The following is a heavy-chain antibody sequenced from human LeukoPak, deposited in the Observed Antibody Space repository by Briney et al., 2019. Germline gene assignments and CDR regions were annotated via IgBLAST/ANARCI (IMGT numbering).Heavy chain of an antibody. CDR3: ARGGTTIFGGDMDV. V-gene: IGHV4-39*07. CDR1: GGSISSGSYY. Sequence: PSQTLSLTCTVSGGSISSGSYYWSWIRQPPGKGLEWIGEINHSGSTNYNPSLKSRVTISVDTSKNQFSLKLSSVTAADTAVYYCARGGTTIFGGDMDVWGKGTTVTVSS. J-gene: IGHJ6*03. D-gene: IGHD3-3*01. CDR2: INHSGST.